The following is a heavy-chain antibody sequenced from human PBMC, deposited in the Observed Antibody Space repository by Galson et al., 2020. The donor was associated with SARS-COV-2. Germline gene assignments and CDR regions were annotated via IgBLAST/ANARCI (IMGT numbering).Heavy chain of an antibody. Sequence: ETSETLSLTCTVSGGSISNYYWSWIRQPAGKGLEWIGRIYSTGSATYNPSLESRVTMSLDTSKNHFALKLTSVTAADTAVYYCARDRRDWTGFDYWGQGTLVTVSS. D-gene: IGHD1-1*01. CDR3: ARDRRDWTGFDY. CDR1: GGSISNYY. CDR2: IYSTGSA. V-gene: IGHV4-4*07. J-gene: IGHJ4*02.